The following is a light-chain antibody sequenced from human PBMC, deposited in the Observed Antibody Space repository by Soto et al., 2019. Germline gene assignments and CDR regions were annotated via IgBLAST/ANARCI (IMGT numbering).Light chain of an antibody. J-gene: IGLJ2*01. V-gene: IGLV1-47*01. CDR3: AAWDDSLSGPV. CDR2: RNN. Sequence: QLVLTQPPSASGTPGQRVTISCSGSSSNIGSNYVYWYRHLPGTAPKLLIYRNNQRPSGVPDRFSGSKSAGTSASLAISGLRSEDEADYYCAAWDDSLSGPVFGGGTKLTVL. CDR1: SSNIGSNY.